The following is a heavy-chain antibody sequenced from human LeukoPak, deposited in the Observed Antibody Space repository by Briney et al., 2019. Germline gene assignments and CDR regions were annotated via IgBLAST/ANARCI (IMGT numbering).Heavy chain of an antibody. J-gene: IGHJ5*02. CDR3: AKSGSISAWFDP. Sequence: SETLSLTCAAYGGSFSGYYWSWIRQPPGKGLEWIGEINHSGSTNYNPSLKSRVTISVDTSKNQFSLKLSSVTAADTAVYYCAKSGSISAWFDPWGQGTLVTVSS. V-gene: IGHV4-34*01. D-gene: IGHD3-3*01. CDR2: INHSGST. CDR1: GGSFSGYY.